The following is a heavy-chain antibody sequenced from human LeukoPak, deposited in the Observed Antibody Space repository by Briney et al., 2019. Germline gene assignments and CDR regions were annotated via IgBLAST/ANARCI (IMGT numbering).Heavy chain of an antibody. CDR2: IKQDGSDK. V-gene: IGHV3-7*03. J-gene: IGHJ4*02. D-gene: IGHD4-23*01. Sequence: QPGGSLRLSCAASGFTFSAYWMSWVRQAPGKGLEWVANIKQDGSDKYYVDSVKGRFTISRDNAKNSLNLQMNSLRAEGTAVYYCARKTVVGSYFDYWGQGTPVTVSS. CDR1: GFTFSAYW. CDR3: ARKTVVGSYFDY.